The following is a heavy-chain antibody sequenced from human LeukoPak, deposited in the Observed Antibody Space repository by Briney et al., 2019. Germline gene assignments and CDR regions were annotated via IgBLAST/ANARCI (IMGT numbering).Heavy chain of an antibody. D-gene: IGHD3-10*01. V-gene: IGHV5-51*01. Sequence: GESLKISCKGSGYSFTSYWIGWVRQMPGKGLEWMGIIYPGDSDTRYSPSFQGQVTISADKSISTAYLQWSSLKASDTAMYYCARHIMVRGVDYYYYMDVWGKGTTVTVSS. J-gene: IGHJ6*03. CDR3: ARHIMVRGVDYYYYMDV. CDR1: GYSFTSYW. CDR2: IYPGDSDT.